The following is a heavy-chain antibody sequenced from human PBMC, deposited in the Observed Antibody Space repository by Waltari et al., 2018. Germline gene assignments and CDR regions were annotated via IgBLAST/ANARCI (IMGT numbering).Heavy chain of an antibody. CDR1: GGSFSGYY. J-gene: IGHJ6*03. V-gene: IGHV4-34*01. CDR3: ARERKGGYSYGRRGYYYMDV. D-gene: IGHD5-18*01. Sequence: QVQLQQWGAGLVKPSETLSLTCAVYGGSFSGYYWSWIRQPPGKGREWIGEINHSGSTNYNPSLKSRVTISVDTSKNQFSLKLSSVTAADTAVYYCARERKGGYSYGRRGYYYMDVWGKGTTVTVSS. CDR2: INHSGST.